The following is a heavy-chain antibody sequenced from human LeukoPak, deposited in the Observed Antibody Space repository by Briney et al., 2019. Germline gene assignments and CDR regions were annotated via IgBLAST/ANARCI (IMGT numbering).Heavy chain of an antibody. CDR2: ISAYNGYT. D-gene: IGHD6-19*01. V-gene: IGHV1-18*01. CDR1: GYTFTSYG. J-gene: IGHJ3*02. CDR3: ARAGWYELPRYAFDI. Sequence: ASVKVSCKASGYTFTSYGISWVRQAPGQGLEWMGWISAYNGYTNYAQKLQGRVTITTDTSTSTAYMELRSLRSDDTAVYYCARAGWYELPRYAFDIWGQGAMVTVSS.